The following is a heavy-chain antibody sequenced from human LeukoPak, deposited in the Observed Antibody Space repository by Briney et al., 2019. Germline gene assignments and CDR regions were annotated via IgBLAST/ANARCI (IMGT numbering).Heavy chain of an antibody. D-gene: IGHD1-26*01. CDR3: ARGVGALFQH. J-gene: IGHJ1*01. V-gene: IGHV4-39*01. CDR2: IYYSGST. CDR1: GGSISSSSYY. Sequence: SETLSLTCTVSGGSISSSSYYWGWIRQPPGKGLEWIGSIYYSGSTYYNPSLKSRVTISVDTSKNQFSLKLSSVTAADTAVYYCARGVGALFQHWGQGTLVTVSS.